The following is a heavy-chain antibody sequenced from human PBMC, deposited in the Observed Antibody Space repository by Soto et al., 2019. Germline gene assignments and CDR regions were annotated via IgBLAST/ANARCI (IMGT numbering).Heavy chain of an antibody. CDR2: INHSGST. J-gene: IGHJ5*02. Sequence: TSETMSLTCAVYGGSFSGYYWSWIRQPPGKGLEWIGEINHSGSTNYNPSLKSRVTISVDTSKNQFSLKLSSVTAADTAVYFCASAYYDFWSGYLFWFDPWGQGTLVTVS. V-gene: IGHV4-34*01. CDR3: ASAYYDFWSGYLFWFDP. CDR1: GGSFSGYY. D-gene: IGHD3-3*01.